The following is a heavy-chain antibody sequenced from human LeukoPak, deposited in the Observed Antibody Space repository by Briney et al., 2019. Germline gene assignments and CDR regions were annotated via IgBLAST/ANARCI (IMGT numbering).Heavy chain of an antibody. CDR3: ARASGSYWWFDS. D-gene: IGHD1-26*01. CDR2: VNPNSGDT. Sequence: VASVKVSCKASGYTFTGYYLHWVRQAPGQGLEWMGCVNPNSGDTNYAQKSQGSVTMTRDTSISTVYMELSRLRSDDTAVYYCARASGSYWWFDSWGQGTLVTVSS. J-gene: IGHJ5*01. V-gene: IGHV1-2*02. CDR1: GYTFTGYY.